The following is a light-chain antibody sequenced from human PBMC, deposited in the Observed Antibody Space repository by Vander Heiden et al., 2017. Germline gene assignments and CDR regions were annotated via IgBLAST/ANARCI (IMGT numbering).Light chain of an antibody. CDR2: RNN. Sequence: QSVLTQPPSASGPPGPRVTISCSGSSSNIGSNYVYWYQQLPGTAPKLLIYRNNQRPSGVPDRFSGSKSGTSASLAISGLRSEDEADYYCAAWDDSLSGPVFGGGTKLTVL. V-gene: IGLV1-47*01. J-gene: IGLJ3*02. CDR3: AAWDDSLSGPV. CDR1: SSNIGSNY.